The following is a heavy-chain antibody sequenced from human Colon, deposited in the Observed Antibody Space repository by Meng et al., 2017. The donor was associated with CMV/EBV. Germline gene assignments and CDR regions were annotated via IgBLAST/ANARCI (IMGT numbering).Heavy chain of an antibody. Sequence: GGSLRLSCEASGFTFSTYGMHWVRQAPGKGLEWVAVIWYDGSNKYYADSVKGRFTISRDNSKNTLFLQMNSLRAEDTAVYYCARATHSGSYHDYWGQGTLVTVSS. V-gene: IGHV3-33*01. CDR2: IWYDGSNK. J-gene: IGHJ4*02. CDR1: GFTFSTYG. D-gene: IGHD1-26*01. CDR3: ARATHSGSYHDY.